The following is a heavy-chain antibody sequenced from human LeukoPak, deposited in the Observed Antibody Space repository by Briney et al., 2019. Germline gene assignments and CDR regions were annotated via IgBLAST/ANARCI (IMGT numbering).Heavy chain of an antibody. Sequence: PGGSLRLSCTASGFTFSSSAMSWVRQPPGKGLEWVSAISGSGGGTYYADSVKGRFTISRDNSKNTLYLQMNSLRAEDTAVYYCAKQPSALAVTYDYWGQGTLVTVSS. CDR1: GFTFSSSA. J-gene: IGHJ4*02. V-gene: IGHV3-23*01. CDR3: AKQPSALAVTYDY. CDR2: ISGSGGGT. D-gene: IGHD6-19*01.